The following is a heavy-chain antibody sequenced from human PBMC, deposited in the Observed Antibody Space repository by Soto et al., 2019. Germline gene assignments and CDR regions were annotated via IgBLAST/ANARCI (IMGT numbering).Heavy chain of an antibody. J-gene: IGHJ6*02. V-gene: IGHV3-21*04. CDR3: ARRSQYCTNGVCYTGNYYYGMDV. D-gene: IGHD2-8*01. CDR2: ISSSSSYI. CDR1: GFTFSSYS. Sequence: PGGSLRLSCAASGFTFSSYSMNWVRQAPGKGLEWVSSISSSSSYIYYADSVKGRFTISRDNAKNSLYLQMNSLRAEDTAVYYCARRSQYCTNGVCYTGNYYYGMDVWGQGTTVTVSS.